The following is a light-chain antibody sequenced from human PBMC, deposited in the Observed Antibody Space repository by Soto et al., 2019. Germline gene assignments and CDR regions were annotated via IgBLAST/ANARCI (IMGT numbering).Light chain of an antibody. J-gene: IGLJ3*02. CDR2: DTN. Sequence: QAVVTQEPSLTVSPGGTVTLTCGSSTGAVTSGHYPYWFQQKPGQAPRTLIFDTNNRHSWTPARFSGSLLGVRAALTLSGAQPEDEAEYYCLLSYSGAWVFGGGTKLTVL. CDR3: LLSYSGAWV. V-gene: IGLV7-46*01. CDR1: TGAVTSGHY.